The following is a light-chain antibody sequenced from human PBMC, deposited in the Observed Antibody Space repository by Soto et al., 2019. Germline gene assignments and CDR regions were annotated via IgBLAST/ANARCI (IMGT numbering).Light chain of an antibody. V-gene: IGLV2-14*01. J-gene: IGLJ1*01. CDR1: SSDVGGYNY. Sequence: QSALTQPASVSGSPGQSITISCTGTSSDVGGYNYVTWYQHHPGKAPKLMIYDVSNRPSGVSNRFSGSKSGNTASLTISGLQADDEADYYCSSYTTSSTRVFGTGTKLTVL. CDR2: DVS. CDR3: SSYTTSSTRV.